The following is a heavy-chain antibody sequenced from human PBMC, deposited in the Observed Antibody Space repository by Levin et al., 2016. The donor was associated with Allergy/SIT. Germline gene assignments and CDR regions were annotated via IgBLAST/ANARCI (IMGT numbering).Heavy chain of an antibody. CDR2: ISSGGDTI. J-gene: IGHJ1*01. D-gene: IGHD4-17*01. CDR3: ARLPMTAVTTEYFQH. V-gene: IGHV3-11*01. Sequence: WIRQPPGKGLEWVSYISSGGDTIYYADSVKGRFTISRDNAKNSLYLQMNSLRAEDTAVYFCARLPMTAVTTEYFQHWGQGTLVTVSS.